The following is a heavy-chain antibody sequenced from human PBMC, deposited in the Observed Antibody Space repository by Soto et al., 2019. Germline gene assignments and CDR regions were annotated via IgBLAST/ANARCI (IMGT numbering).Heavy chain of an antibody. Sequence: QLQLQESGPGLVKPSETLSLTCTVSGGSISSSDFYWGCLRQTPGKGLEFIGSMYYSGTTYYNPSLKSRVTISVDTSKNQFTLKLISVTAADTAVYYCAVVDSTGNWFDPWGEGALVTVSS. CDR1: GGSISSSDFY. D-gene: IGHD6-25*01. V-gene: IGHV4-39*01. CDR3: AVVDSTGNWFDP. J-gene: IGHJ5*02. CDR2: MYYSGTT.